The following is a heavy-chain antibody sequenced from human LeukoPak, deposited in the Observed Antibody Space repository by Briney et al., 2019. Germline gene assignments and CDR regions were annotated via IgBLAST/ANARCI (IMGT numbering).Heavy chain of an antibody. D-gene: IGHD5-12*01. CDR3: ARRQKLYSGYAFDY. V-gene: IGHV4-61*02. Sequence: SETLSLTCTVSGGSISSGSYYWSWIRQPAGKGLEWIGRIYTSGSTNYNPSLKSRVTISVDTSKNQFSLKLSSVTAADTAVYYCARRQKLYSGYAFDYWGQGTLVTVSS. J-gene: IGHJ4*02. CDR2: IYTSGST. CDR1: GGSISSGSYY.